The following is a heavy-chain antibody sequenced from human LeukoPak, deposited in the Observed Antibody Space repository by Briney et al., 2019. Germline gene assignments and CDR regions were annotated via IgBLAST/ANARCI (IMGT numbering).Heavy chain of an antibody. J-gene: IGHJ3*02. V-gene: IGHV1-2*02. CDR1: VGTFSSYA. D-gene: IGHD3-16*01. CDR3: ARDDPRLWAFNI. Sequence: ASVKVSCKASVGTFSSYAISWVRQAPGQGLEWMGWINPNSGGTNYAQKFQGRVTMTRDTSISTAYMELSRLKSDDTAVYYCARDDPRLWAFNIWGQGTMVTVSS. CDR2: INPNSGGT.